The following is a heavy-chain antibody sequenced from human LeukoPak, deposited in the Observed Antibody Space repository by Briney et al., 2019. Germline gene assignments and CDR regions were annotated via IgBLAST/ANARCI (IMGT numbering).Heavy chain of an antibody. CDR3: AKDLGGSLHYFDS. Sequence: PGGSLRLSCAASGFTFSSSAMSWVRQVPGKGLEWVSGISASGGSTSYADSVRGRFTISRDNSKNTLYVQMNSLRAEDTAVYYCAKDLGGSLHYFDSWGQGTLVTVSS. CDR2: ISASGGST. D-gene: IGHD1-26*01. V-gene: IGHV3-23*01. J-gene: IGHJ4*02. CDR1: GFTFSSSA.